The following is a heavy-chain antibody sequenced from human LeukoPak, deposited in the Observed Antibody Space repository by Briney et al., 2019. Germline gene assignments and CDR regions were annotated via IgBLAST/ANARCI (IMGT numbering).Heavy chain of an antibody. CDR2: ISSSSSYI. V-gene: IGHV3-11*06. D-gene: IGHD2-2*01. Sequence: GGSLRLSCAASGFTFSDYYMSWIRQAPGKGLEWVSYISSSSSYIYYADSVKGRFTISRDNAKNSLYLQMNSLRAEDTAVYYCARGVKVPGDIVVVPAGKYYYYMDVWGKGTTVTVSS. CDR1: GFTFSDYY. J-gene: IGHJ6*03. CDR3: ARGVKVPGDIVVVPAGKYYYYMDV.